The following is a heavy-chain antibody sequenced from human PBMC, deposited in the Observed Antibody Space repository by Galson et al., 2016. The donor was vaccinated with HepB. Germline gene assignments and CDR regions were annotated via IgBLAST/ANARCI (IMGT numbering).Heavy chain of an antibody. D-gene: IGHD3-10*01. CDR1: GGSFSGYY. J-gene: IGHJ5*02. Sequence: SETLSLTCTVYGGSFSGYYWNWIRQPPGKGLEWIGEINPSGSTNYNPSLKSRVTISVDTSKNQFSLKLTSVTAADTALYYCARMVRITMVRGVNSWFDPWGQGTLVTVSS. CDR2: INPSGST. V-gene: IGHV4-34*01. CDR3: ARMVRITMVRGVNSWFDP.